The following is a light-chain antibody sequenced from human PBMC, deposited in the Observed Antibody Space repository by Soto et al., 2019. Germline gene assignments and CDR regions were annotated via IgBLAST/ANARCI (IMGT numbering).Light chain of an antibody. CDR3: AAWDDSPNAVV. J-gene: IGLJ2*01. V-gene: IGLV1-44*01. CDR2: NNN. Sequence: QSVLTQPPSASGTPGQRVTISCSGSSSNIGSNTVNSYQQLPGTSPKLLIYNNNQRPSGVADRFSGSKSGTSASLAISGLQSEDEADYYCAAWDDSPNAVVFGGGTKLTVL. CDR1: SSNIGSNT.